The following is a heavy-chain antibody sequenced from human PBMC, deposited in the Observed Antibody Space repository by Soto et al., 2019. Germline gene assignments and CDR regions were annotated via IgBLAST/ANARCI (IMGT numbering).Heavy chain of an antibody. Sequence: GGSLRLSCAASGFTFSSYAMSWVRQAPGKGLEWVSAISGSGGSTYYADSVKGRFTISRDNSKNTLYLQMNILRAEDTAVYYCAKDLAAGYYYYYYYMDVWGKGTTVTVSS. CDR3: AKDLAAGYYYYYYYMDV. V-gene: IGHV3-23*01. CDR2: ISGSGGST. J-gene: IGHJ6*03. CDR1: GFTFSSYA. D-gene: IGHD2-15*01.